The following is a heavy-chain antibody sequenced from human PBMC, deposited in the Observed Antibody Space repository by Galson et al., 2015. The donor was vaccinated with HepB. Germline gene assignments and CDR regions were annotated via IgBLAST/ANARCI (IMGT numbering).Heavy chain of an antibody. CDR1: GFSLSTSGVG. CDR3: AHRRGGYCSTTSCYMGEDYFNY. V-gene: IGHV2-5*02. D-gene: IGHD2-2*02. Sequence: ALVKPTQTLTLTCTFSGFSLSTSGVGVGWIRQPPGKALEWLALIYWDDDKRYSPSLKSRLTISKDTSKNQVVLTMANMDPVDTATYYCAHRRGGYCSTTSCYMGEDYFNYWGQGTLVTVSS. J-gene: IGHJ4*02. CDR2: IYWDDDK.